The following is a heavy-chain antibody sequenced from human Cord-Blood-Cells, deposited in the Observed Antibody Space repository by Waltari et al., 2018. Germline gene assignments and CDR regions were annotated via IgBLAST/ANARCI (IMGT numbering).Heavy chain of an antibody. Sequence: QVQLVQSGAEVKKPGASVKVSCKASGYTFTSYGISWARPAPGQGLEWMGWISAYNGNTNYAQKLQGRVTMTTDTSTSTAYMELRSLRSDDTAVYYCARDWTCGTNGVCFDYWGQGTLVTVSS. D-gene: IGHD2-8*01. J-gene: IGHJ4*02. V-gene: IGHV1-18*04. CDR3: ARDWTCGTNGVCFDY. CDR2: ISAYNGNT. CDR1: GYTFTSYG.